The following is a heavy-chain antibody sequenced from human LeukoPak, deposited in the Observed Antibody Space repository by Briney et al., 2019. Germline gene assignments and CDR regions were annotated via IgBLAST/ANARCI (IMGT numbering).Heavy chain of an antibody. CDR3: AKAWYSSGWYWFDP. V-gene: IGHV3-30*02. CDR2: IRYDGRNK. D-gene: IGHD6-19*01. Sequence: GGSLRLSCAASGFTFSSYGMHWVRQAPGKGLEWVAFIRYDGRNKYYADSVKGRFTISRDNSKNTLYLQMNSLRAEDTAVYYCAKAWYSSGWYWFDPWGQGTLVTVSS. CDR1: GFTFSSYG. J-gene: IGHJ5*02.